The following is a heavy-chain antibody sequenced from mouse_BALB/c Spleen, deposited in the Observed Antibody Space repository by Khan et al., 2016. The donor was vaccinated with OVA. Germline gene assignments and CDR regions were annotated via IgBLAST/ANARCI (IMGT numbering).Heavy chain of an antibody. CDR3: VVYFFYDGSAYEGFAY. J-gene: IGHJ3*01. D-gene: IGHD1-1*01. V-gene: IGHV1S136*01. Sequence: DVHLVESGPELVKPGASVKMSCKASGYTFTSYVMHWVKQKPGQGLEWIGYISPNNAGSKYNEKFRGKATLTSDKSSSTAYMELSSLTSEDSAVYDCVVYFFYDGSAYEGFAYWGQGTLVTVSA. CDR1: GYTFTSYV. CDR2: ISPNNAGS.